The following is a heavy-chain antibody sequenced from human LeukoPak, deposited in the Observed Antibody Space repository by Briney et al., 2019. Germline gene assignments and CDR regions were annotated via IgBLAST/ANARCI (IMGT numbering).Heavy chain of an antibody. D-gene: IGHD1-26*01. CDR1: GFTVSSKY. CDR3: ARDPRSGSYYGGKYFDY. CDR2: IYSGGST. Sequence: GGSLRLSCAASGFTVSSKYMSWVRQAPGKGLEWVSVIYSGGSTYYAASVKGRFTISRDSSRNTLYLQMNSLRAEDTAVYYCARDPRSGSYYGGKYFDYWGQGTLVTVSS. J-gene: IGHJ4*02. V-gene: IGHV3-66*02.